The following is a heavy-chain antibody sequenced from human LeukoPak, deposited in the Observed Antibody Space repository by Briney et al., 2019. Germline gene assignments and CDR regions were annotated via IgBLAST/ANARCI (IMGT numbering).Heavy chain of an antibody. Sequence: ARSLSLSCAASGFTFSSYGMHWVRQAPGKGLEWVAVISYDGSNKYYADSVKGRFTISRDNSKNTLYLQMNSLRAEDTAVYYCAKAASGSYYKIDYWGQGTLVPVSS. CDR1: GFTFSSYG. CDR3: AKAASGSYYKIDY. D-gene: IGHD3-10*01. CDR2: ISYDGSNK. V-gene: IGHV3-30*18. J-gene: IGHJ4*02.